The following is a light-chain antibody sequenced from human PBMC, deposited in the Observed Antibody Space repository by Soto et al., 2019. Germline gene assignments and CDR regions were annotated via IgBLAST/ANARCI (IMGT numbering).Light chain of an antibody. CDR1: QSVSSN. Sequence: EIVMTQSPATLSVSPGERATLSCRASQSVSSNLAWYQQKPGQAPRLLIYGASTRATGIPARFSGSGSGKEFTLTISSLQSEDFAVYYCQQYNNWPRGFTFGPGTKVDIK. CDR2: GAS. V-gene: IGKV3-15*01. CDR3: QQYNNWPRGFT. J-gene: IGKJ3*01.